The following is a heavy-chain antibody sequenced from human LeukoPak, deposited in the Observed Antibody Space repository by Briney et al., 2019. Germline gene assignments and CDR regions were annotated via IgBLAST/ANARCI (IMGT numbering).Heavy chain of an antibody. Sequence: PGGSLRLSCAASGFTFSYYGLHWVRQGPGKGLEWVAVISYDGSNKYYADSVKGRFTISRDNSKNTLYLQMNSLRAEDTAIYYCAKDPLSSTYGDEDLPEYFQHWGQGTLVIVSS. CDR2: ISYDGSNK. CDR1: GFTFSYYG. V-gene: IGHV3-30*18. D-gene: IGHD2-8*01. J-gene: IGHJ1*01. CDR3: AKDPLSSTYGDEDLPEYFQH.